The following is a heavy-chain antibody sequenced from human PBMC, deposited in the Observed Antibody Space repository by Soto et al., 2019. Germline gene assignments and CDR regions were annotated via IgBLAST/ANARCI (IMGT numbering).Heavy chain of an antibody. CDR2: INPSGGST. V-gene: IGHV1-46*01. D-gene: IGHD2-8*01. J-gene: IGHJ6*02. CDR1: GYTFTSYY. CDR3: ARDKGIVLMVYAIGSYYYYGMDV. Sequence: ASVKVSCKASGYTFTSYYMHWVRQAPGQGLEWMGIINPSGGSTSYAQKFQGRVTMTRDTSTSTVYMELRSLRSDDTAVYYCARDKGIVLMVYAIGSYYYYGMDVWGQGTTVTVSS.